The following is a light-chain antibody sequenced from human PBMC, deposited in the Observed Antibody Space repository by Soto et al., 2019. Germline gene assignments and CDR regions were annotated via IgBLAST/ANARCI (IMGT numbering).Light chain of an antibody. CDR3: QQYYTTLT. CDR1: QSVLYNSDNKNY. V-gene: IGKV4-1*01. J-gene: IGKJ4*01. CDR2: WAS. Sequence: DIVMTQSPDSLVVSLGERATINCKYSQSVLYNSDNKNYLAWYQQKPGQPPKLLIYWASTRDSGVPDRFSGSGSGADFTLTISSLQAEDVAVYYCQQYYTTLTFGGGTKVEIK.